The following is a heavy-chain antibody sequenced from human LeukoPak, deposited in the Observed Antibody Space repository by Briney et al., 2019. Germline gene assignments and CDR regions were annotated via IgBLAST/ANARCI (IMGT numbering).Heavy chain of an antibody. V-gene: IGHV3-30*18. CDR1: GFTFNSYG. Sequence: PGGSLRLSCAASGFTFNSYGMHWVRQAPGKGLEWVAFILYDGSNKYYVDSVKGRFTISRDNSKNTLFLQMNSLRAEDTAVYYCAKDRSSSWAFDYWGQGTLVTVSS. D-gene: IGHD6-13*01. J-gene: IGHJ4*02. CDR3: AKDRSSSWAFDY. CDR2: ILYDGSNK.